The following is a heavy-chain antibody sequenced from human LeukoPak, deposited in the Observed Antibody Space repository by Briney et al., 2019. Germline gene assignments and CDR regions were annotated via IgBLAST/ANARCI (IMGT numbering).Heavy chain of an antibody. CDR1: GFTFSTYW. V-gene: IGHV3-7*03. CDR2: IKQDGSEK. Sequence: PGGSLRLSCEASGFTFSTYWMSWVRQAPGKGLEWVANIKQDGSEKYYVDSVKGRFTISRDNAKNSLYLQMNSLRAEDTAVYYCAKASGYYPYYFDYWGQGTLVTVSS. J-gene: IGHJ4*02. CDR3: AKASGYYPYYFDY. D-gene: IGHD3-22*01.